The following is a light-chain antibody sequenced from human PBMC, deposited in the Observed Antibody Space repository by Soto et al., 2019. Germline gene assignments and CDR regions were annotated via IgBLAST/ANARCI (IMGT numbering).Light chain of an antibody. J-gene: IGKJ1*01. V-gene: IGKV3-20*01. CDR3: QQYGDLPWT. CDR2: GAS. CDR1: QSVSSNY. Sequence: EFVLTQSPGTLSSSPGERASLSCRASQSVSSNYLAWYQQKPGQAPRLLIYGASSRATGIPDRFSGSGSGTDFTLTINRLEPEDFAVYYCQQYGDLPWTFGQGTKVDIK.